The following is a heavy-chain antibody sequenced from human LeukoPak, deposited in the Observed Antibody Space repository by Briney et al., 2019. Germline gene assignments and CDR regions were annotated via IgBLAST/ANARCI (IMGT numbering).Heavy chain of an antibody. D-gene: IGHD1-26*01. CDR2: ISSSSSYI. J-gene: IGHJ5*02. Sequence: GGSLRLSCAASGFTFSTYSMNWVRQAPGKWLEWVSSISSSSSYIYYADSVKGRFTISRDNAKNSLYLQMNSLRAEDTAVYYCARALVGARVDWFDPWGQGTLVTVSS. CDR1: GFTFSTYS. CDR3: ARALVGARVDWFDP. V-gene: IGHV3-21*01.